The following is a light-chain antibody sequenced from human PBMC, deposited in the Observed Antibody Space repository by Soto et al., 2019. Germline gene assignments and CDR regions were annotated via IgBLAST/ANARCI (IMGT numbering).Light chain of an antibody. V-gene: IGKV3-15*01. Sequence: EIVMTQSPTTLSVSPGERATLSCRASQSVRSKLAWYQQKPGQAPRLLIYDASTRATGIPARFSGSGSGTEFTLTISSLQSEDFATYYCQQSYSTPITFGQGTRLEIK. J-gene: IGKJ5*01. CDR3: QQSYSTPIT. CDR1: QSVRSK. CDR2: DAS.